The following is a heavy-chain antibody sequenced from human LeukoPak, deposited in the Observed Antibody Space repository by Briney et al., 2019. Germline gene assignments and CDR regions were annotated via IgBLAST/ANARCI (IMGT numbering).Heavy chain of an antibody. Sequence: PSETLSLTCAVSGVSISSSNWWSWVRQPPGKGLEWIGEIYHSGSTNYNPSLKSRVTISVDKSKNQFSLKLSSVTAADTAVYYCAREATDYDILTGYYPYYFDYWGQGTLVTVSS. CDR1: GVSISSSNW. CDR2: IYHSGST. D-gene: IGHD3-9*01. J-gene: IGHJ4*02. CDR3: AREATDYDILTGYYPYYFDY. V-gene: IGHV4-4*02.